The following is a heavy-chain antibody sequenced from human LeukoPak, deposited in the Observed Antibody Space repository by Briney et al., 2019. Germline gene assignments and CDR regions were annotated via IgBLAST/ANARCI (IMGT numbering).Heavy chain of an antibody. D-gene: IGHD2-21*01. CDR1: GGTFSSYT. Sequence: SVKVSCKASGGTFSSYTISWVRQAPGQGLERMGRIIPILGIANYAQKFQGRVTITADKSTSTAYMELSSLRSEDTAVYYCASNIVVVLDAFDIWGQGTMVTVSS. CDR3: ASNIVVVLDAFDI. V-gene: IGHV1-69*02. CDR2: IIPILGIA. J-gene: IGHJ3*02.